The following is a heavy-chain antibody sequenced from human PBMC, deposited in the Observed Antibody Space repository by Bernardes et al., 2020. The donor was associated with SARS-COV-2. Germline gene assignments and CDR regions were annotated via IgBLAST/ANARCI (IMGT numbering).Heavy chain of an antibody. CDR2: ISAYNGNT. J-gene: IGHJ6*02. CDR1: GYTFTSYG. V-gene: IGHV1-18*01. Sequence: ASVKVSCKASGYTFTSYGISWVRQAPGQGLEWMGWISAYNGNTNYAQKLQGRVTMTTDTSTSTAYMELRSLRSDDTAVYYCARVDSSSWYFTPDYYYYGMDVWGQGTTVTVSS. CDR3: ARVDSSSWYFTPDYYYYGMDV. D-gene: IGHD6-13*01.